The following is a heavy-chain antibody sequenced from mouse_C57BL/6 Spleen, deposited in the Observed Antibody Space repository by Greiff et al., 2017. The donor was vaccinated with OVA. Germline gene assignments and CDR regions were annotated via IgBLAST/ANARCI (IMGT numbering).Heavy chain of an antibody. CDR2: IYPRDGST. J-gene: IGHJ3*01. Sequence: LVESGPELVKPGASVKLSCKASGYTFTSYDINWVKQRPGQGLEWIGWIYPRDGSTKYNEKFKGKATLTVDTSSSTAYMELHSLTSEDSAVYFCARGRGFAYWGQGTLVTVSA. V-gene: IGHV1-85*01. CDR1: GYTFTSYD. CDR3: ARGRGFAY.